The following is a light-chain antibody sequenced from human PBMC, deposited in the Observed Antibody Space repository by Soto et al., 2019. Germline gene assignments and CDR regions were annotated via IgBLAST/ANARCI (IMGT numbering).Light chain of an antibody. CDR2: EVT. V-gene: IGLV2-14*01. Sequence: QSALTQPASVSGSPGQSITISCTGTSSDVGAYNYVSWYQHHPGKVPKLLIYEVTNRPSGVSDRFSCSKSGNTSSLTISGLQAEDEADYYCSSKRDSSTLFVFGTGTKLTVL. CDR3: SSKRDSSTLFV. J-gene: IGLJ1*01. CDR1: SSDVGAYNY.